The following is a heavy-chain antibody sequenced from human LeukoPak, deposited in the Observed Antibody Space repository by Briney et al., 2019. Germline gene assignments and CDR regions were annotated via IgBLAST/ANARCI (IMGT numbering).Heavy chain of an antibody. D-gene: IGHD2-15*01. CDR1: GFTFSDYY. J-gene: IGHJ4*02. Sequence: GSLRLSCAASGFTFSDYYMSWIRQAPGKGLEWVSYISSSSSYTNYADSVKGRFTISRDNAKNSLYLQMNSLRAEDTAVYYCARKWLYCSGGSCYYFDYWGQGTLVTVSS. CDR3: ARKWLYCSGGSCYYFDY. CDR2: ISSSSSYT. V-gene: IGHV3-11*03.